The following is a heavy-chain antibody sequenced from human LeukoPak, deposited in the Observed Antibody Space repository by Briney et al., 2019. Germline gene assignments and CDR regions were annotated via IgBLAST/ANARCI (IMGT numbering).Heavy chain of an antibody. Sequence: ASVKVSCKASGYTFTSYDMHWVRQAPGQGLEWMGWINPNSGGTNYAQKFQGRVTMTRDTSISTAYMELSRLRSDDTAVYYCATAGRAIIVVVPAAIRYWGQGTLVTVSS. D-gene: IGHD2-2*01. J-gene: IGHJ4*02. V-gene: IGHV1-2*02. CDR2: INPNSGGT. CDR3: ATAGRAIIVVVPAAIRY. CDR1: GYTFTSYD.